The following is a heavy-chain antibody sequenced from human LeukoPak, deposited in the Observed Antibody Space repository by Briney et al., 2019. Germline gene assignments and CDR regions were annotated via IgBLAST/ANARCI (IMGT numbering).Heavy chain of an antibody. CDR2: ISAYNGNT. CDR3: ARGVTMVRGVISPPVVYYYYMDV. Sequence: ASVKVSCKASGYTFTSYGISWVRQAPGQGLEWMGWISAYNGNTNYAQKLQGRVTMTTDISTSTAYMELRSLRSDDTAVYYCARGVTMVRGVISPPVVYYYYMDVWGNGTTVTISS. CDR1: GYTFTSYG. D-gene: IGHD3-10*01. V-gene: IGHV1-18*01. J-gene: IGHJ6*03.